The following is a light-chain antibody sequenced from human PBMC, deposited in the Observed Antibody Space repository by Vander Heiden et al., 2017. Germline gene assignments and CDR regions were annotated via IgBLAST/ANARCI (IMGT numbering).Light chain of an antibody. CDR3: QVWDSSTAV. J-gene: IGLJ1*01. CDR1: KLGDKY. CDR2: QDS. V-gene: IGLV3-1*01. Sequence: SYELTQPPSVSVSPGQTASITCSGNKLGDKYACWYQQKPGQSLVLVIYQDSKRPSGIPERFSGSNSGNTATLTISGTQAMDEADYYCQVWDSSTAVFGTGTKVTVL.